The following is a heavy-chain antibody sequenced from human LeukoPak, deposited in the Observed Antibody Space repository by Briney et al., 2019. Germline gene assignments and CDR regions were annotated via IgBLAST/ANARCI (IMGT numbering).Heavy chain of an antibody. V-gene: IGHV1-69*04. CDR2: IIPIFGIA. CDR3: ANRGLGGMVRDLYYYYGMDV. CDR1: GGTFSSYA. D-gene: IGHD3-10*01. Sequence: SVKVSCKASGGTFSSYAISWVRQAPGQGLEWMGRIIPIFGIANYAQKFQGRVTITADKSTSTACMELSSLRSEDTAVYYCANRGLGGMVRDLYYYYGMDVWGQGTTVTVSS. J-gene: IGHJ6*02.